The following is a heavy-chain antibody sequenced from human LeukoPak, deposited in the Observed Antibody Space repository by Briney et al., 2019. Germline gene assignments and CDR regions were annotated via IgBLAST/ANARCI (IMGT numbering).Heavy chain of an antibody. CDR2: INDSGDST. J-gene: IGHJ4*02. CDR3: AKSLDLAVAGIGY. Sequence: PGGSLRLSCAASGFTFSIHAMSWVRQALGKGLKWVSGINDSGDSTYHADSVKGRFTISRDNSKNTLYLQMNSLRAEDTAVYYCAKSLDLAVAGIGYWGQGTLVTVSS. CDR1: GFTFSIHA. V-gene: IGHV3-23*01. D-gene: IGHD6-19*01.